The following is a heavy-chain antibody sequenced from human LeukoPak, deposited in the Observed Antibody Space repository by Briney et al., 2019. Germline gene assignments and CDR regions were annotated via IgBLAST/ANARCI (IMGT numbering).Heavy chain of an antibody. CDR2: IDPSDSYT. D-gene: IGHD3-9*01. J-gene: IGHJ4*02. CDR3: ATNPRTDYDILTGYYIL. V-gene: IGHV5-10-1*01. CDR1: GYSFTSYW. Sequence: GESLKISCKGSGYSFTSYWISWVGQMPGKGLEWMGRIDPSDSYTNYSPSFQGHVTISADKSISTAYLQWSSLKASDTAMYYCATNPRTDYDILTGYYILWGQGTLVTVSS.